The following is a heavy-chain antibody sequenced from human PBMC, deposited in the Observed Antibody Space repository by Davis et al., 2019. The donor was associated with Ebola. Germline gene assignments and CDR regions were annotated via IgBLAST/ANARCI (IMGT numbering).Heavy chain of an antibody. CDR3: ARWSGSYRYVFDY. D-gene: IGHD1-26*01. V-gene: IGHV3-30*03. J-gene: IGHJ4*02. Sequence: ADSVKGRFTISRDNSKNTLYLQMNSLRVEDTAVYYCARWSGSYRYVFDYWGQGTLVTVSS.